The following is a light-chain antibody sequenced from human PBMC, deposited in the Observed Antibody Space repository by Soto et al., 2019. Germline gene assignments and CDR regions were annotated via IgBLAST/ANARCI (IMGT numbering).Light chain of an antibody. CDR3: QQYGSSRT. V-gene: IGKV3-20*01. J-gene: IGKJ1*01. CDR1: QSFSATY. CDR2: GAS. Sequence: IVLTQSPGTLSLSPGERATLSCRASQSFSATYLAWYQQKPGQAPSLLIYGASSRATGIPDRFSGSGSGTDFPLTISRLEHEDFAVYYCQQYGSSRTFGQGTKVEIK.